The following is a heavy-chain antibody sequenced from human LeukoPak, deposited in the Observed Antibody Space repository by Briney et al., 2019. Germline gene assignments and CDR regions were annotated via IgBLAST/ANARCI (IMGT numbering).Heavy chain of an antibody. D-gene: IGHD3-10*01. CDR2: ISWNSGSI. V-gene: IGHV3-9*01. J-gene: IGHJ4*02. Sequence: GGSLRLSCAASGFTFDDYAMHWVRQAPGKGLEWVSGISWNSGSIGYADSVKGRFTISRDNAKNSLYLQMNSLRAEDTALYYCAKVGSYSGPFDYWGQGTLVTVSS. CDR1: GFTFDDYA. CDR3: AKVGSYSGPFDY.